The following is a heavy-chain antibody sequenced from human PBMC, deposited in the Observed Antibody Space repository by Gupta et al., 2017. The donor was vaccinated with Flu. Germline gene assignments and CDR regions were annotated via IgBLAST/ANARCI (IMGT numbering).Heavy chain of an antibody. CDR3: GRDLAVTYTIGGTNWFDP. CDR2: IRSQRFGVTA. Sequence: APGKGLEGVVFIRSQRFGVTADYAAFVRGRFTISKDDSKNIAYLQLNSLKTEDTGVYYCGRDLAVTYTIGGTNWFDPWGQGTPVTVSS. V-gene: IGHV3-49*02. J-gene: IGHJ5*02. D-gene: IGHD2-15*01.